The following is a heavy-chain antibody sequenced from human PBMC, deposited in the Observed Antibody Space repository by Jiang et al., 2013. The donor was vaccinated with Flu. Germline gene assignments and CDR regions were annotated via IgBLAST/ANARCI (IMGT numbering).Heavy chain of an antibody. CDR2: ISGSGGST. CDR1: GFTFSSYA. V-gene: IGHV3-23*01. J-gene: IGHJ5*02. CDR3: AKKYQDLYDS. D-gene: IGHD2-2*01. Sequence: PGGSLRLSCAASGFTFSSYAMSWVRQAPGKGLEWVSAISGSGGSTYYADSVKGRFTISRGNSKSTLYLQMNSLRAEDTAIYYCAKKYQDLYDSWGQGTLVTVSS.